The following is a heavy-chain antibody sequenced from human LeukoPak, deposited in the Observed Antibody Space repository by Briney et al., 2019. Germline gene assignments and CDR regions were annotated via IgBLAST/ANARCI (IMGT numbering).Heavy chain of an antibody. Sequence: SETLSLTCTVSGGSISSSSYYWGWIRQPPGKGLEWIGSIYYSGSTYYNPSLKSRVTISVDTSKNQFSLKLSSVTAADTAVYYCARYLFFRGFGEFDYWGQGTLVTVSS. CDR1: GGSISSSSYY. CDR2: IYYSGST. CDR3: ARYLFFRGFGEFDY. D-gene: IGHD3-10*01. V-gene: IGHV4-39*07. J-gene: IGHJ4*02.